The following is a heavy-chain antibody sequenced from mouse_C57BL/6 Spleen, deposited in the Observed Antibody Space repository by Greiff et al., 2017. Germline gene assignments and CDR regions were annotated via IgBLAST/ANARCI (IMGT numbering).Heavy chain of an antibody. D-gene: IGHD2-2*01. CDR1: GYTFTDYY. Sequence: QVQLQQSGAELVRPGASVKLSCKASGYTFTDYYINWVKQRPGQGLEWIARIYPGSGNTYYNEKFKGKATLTAEKSSSTAYMQLSSLTSEDSAVDFCAREESTMATTGFAYWGQGTLVTVSA. CDR2: IYPGSGNT. CDR3: AREESTMATTGFAY. V-gene: IGHV1-76*01. J-gene: IGHJ3*01.